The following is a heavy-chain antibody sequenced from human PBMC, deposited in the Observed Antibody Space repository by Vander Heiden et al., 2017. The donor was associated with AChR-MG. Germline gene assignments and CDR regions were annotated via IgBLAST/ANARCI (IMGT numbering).Heavy chain of an antibody. CDR1: GGTFSSYA. Sequence: QVQLVQSGAEVKKPGSSVKVSCKAPGGTFSSYAISWVRQAPGQGLEWMGGIIPIFGTAKYGQKFQGRVTITADESTSTAYMGLSSLRSEDTAVYYCAILTTVTTLSLDYFDYWGQGTLVTVSS. D-gene: IGHD4-17*01. CDR2: IIPIFGTA. J-gene: IGHJ4*02. CDR3: AILTTVTTLSLDYFDY. V-gene: IGHV1-69*01.